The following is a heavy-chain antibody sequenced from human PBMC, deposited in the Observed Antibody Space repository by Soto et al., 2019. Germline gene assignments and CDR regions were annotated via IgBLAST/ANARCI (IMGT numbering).Heavy chain of an antibody. D-gene: IGHD1-1*01. Sequence: ASVKVSCKASGYTFTSYDIYWVRQATGQGLEWMGWMNPNTGNSGYAQKSQGRVTVTSDTSINTVYMELSSLRSEDTAVYYCARRAETNGWNGFGADKYYFDFWGQGTLVTVSS. CDR2: MNPNTGNS. CDR3: ARRAETNGWNGFGADKYYFDF. CDR1: GYTFTSYD. V-gene: IGHV1-8*01. J-gene: IGHJ4*02.